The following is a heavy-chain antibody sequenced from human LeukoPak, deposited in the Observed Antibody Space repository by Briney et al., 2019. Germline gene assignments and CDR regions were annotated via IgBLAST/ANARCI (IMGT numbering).Heavy chain of an antibody. J-gene: IGHJ4*02. CDR3: ARDLSSTSSWATVPDY. CDR1: GFTFSSYA. CDR2: ISYDGSNK. V-gene: IGHV3-30-3*01. D-gene: IGHD2-2*01. Sequence: GGSLRLSCAASGFTFSSYAMHWVRQAPGKGLEWVAVISYDGSNKYYADSVKGRFTISRDNSKNTLYLQMNSLRAEDTAVYCCARDLSSTSSWATVPDYWGQGTLVTVSS.